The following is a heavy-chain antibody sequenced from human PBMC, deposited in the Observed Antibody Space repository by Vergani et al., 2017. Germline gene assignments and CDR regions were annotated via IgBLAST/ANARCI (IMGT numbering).Heavy chain of an antibody. J-gene: IGHJ6*02. CDR2: SGSGGST. D-gene: IGHD1-26*01. CDR3: ASGSYYYYYGMDV. Sequence: EVQLVETGGGLIQPGGSLRLSCAASGFTVSSNYMSWVRQAPGKGLEWVSAISGSGGSTYYADSVKGRFTISRDNSKNTLYLQMNSLRAEDTAVYYCASGSYYYYYGMDVWGQGTTVTVSS. V-gene: IGHV3-53*02. CDR1: GFTVSSNY.